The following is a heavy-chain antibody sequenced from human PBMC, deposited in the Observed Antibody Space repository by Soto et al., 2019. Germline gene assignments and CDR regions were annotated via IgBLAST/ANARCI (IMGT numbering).Heavy chain of an antibody. Sequence: GGSLILSCAASGFKFRGYGMHWVRQAPGKGLMWVSRIHNDGSTTRYADSVKGRFTISRDNAKNTLYLQMSSLRVEDTAVYYCARDNWNSYWGQGTLVTVSS. D-gene: IGHD1-7*01. CDR2: IHNDGSTT. CDR1: GFKFRGYG. J-gene: IGHJ4*01. V-gene: IGHV3-74*01. CDR3: ARDNWNSY.